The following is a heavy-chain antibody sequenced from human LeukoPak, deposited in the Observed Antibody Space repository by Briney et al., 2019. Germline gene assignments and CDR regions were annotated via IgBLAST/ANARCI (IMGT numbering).Heavy chain of an antibody. CDR3: AKGGPYCTNGVCHSVDY. V-gene: IGHV3-30*18. Sequence: PGGSLRLSCAASGFTSSSYGMHWVRQAPGKGLEWVAVISYDGSNKYYADSVKGRFTISRDNSKNTLYLQMNSLRAEDTAVYYCAKGGPYCTNGVCHSVDYWGQGTLVTVSS. D-gene: IGHD2-8*01. CDR1: GFTSSSYG. CDR2: ISYDGSNK. J-gene: IGHJ4*02.